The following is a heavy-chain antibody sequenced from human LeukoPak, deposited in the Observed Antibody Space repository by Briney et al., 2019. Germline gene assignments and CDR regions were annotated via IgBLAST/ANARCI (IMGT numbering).Heavy chain of an antibody. CDR3: ARDFRAVAESYYYYYMDV. D-gene: IGHD6-19*01. CDR2: ITSGSSYT. J-gene: IGHJ6*03. CDR1: GFTFSYYS. V-gene: IGHV3-21*06. Sequence: GGSLRLSCVASGFTFSYYSMNWVRQAPGKGLEWVSAITSGSSYTYYAHPVKGRFTISRDNAKNSLYLQMNSLRAEDTAVYYCARDFRAVAESYYYYYMDVWGKGTTVTVSS.